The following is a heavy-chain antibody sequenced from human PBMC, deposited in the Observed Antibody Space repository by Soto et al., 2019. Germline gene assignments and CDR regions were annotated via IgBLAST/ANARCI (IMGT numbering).Heavy chain of an antibody. CDR3: ARDSPLGYCSGGSCYSLAFDY. Sequence: ASVKVSCQASGYTFTGYYMHWVRQAPRQGLEWMGWINPNSGGTNYAQKFQGWVTMTRDTSISTAYMELSRLRSDDTAVYYCARDSPLGYCSGGSCYSLAFDYWGQGTLVTVSS. CDR2: INPNSGGT. V-gene: IGHV1-2*04. J-gene: IGHJ4*02. CDR1: GYTFTGYY. D-gene: IGHD2-15*01.